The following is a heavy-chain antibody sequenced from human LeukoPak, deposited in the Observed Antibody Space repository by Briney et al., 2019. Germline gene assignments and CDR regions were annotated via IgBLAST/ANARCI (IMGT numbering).Heavy chain of an antibody. D-gene: IGHD3-3*01. J-gene: IGHJ4*02. V-gene: IGHV4-59*01. CDR3: ARSARDFWSGYSPHNFDY. CDR1: GGSISSYY. CDR2: IYYSGST. Sequence: YPSETLSLTCTVSGGSISSYYWSWIRQPPGKGLEWIGYIYYSGSTNYNPSLKSRVTISVDTSKNQFSLKLSSVTAADTAVYYCARSARDFWSGYSPHNFDYWGQGTLVTVSS.